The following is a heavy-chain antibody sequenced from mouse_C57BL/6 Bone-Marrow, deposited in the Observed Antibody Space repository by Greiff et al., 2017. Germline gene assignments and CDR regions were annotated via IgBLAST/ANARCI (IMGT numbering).Heavy chain of an antibody. J-gene: IGHJ2*01. CDR1: GYTFTSYW. D-gene: IGHD4-1*01. V-gene: IGHV1-55*01. CDR3: ARSGPLGRSFDY. Sequence: QVQLQQPGAELVKPGASVKMSCKASGYTFTSYWLTWVKQRPGQGLEWIGDIYPTSGRTNYTEKFKSKAILTVDTSSNTAYMQLSSLTSEDSAVFYCARSGPLGRSFDYWGQGTTLTVSS. CDR2: IYPTSGRT.